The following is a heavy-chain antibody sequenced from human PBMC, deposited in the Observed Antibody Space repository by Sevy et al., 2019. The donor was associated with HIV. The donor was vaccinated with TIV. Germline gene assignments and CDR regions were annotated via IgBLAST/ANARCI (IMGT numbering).Heavy chain of an antibody. CDR1: GFIFSGYV. CDR3: AKDASSSRTGGTFQH. D-gene: IGHD6-13*01. V-gene: IGHV3-23*01. CDR2: ISASGGST. J-gene: IGHJ1*01. Sequence: GGSLRLSCAASGFIFSGYVMSWVRQAPGKGLEWVSGISASGGSTYYADSVKGRFTISRDNSKNTLDLQRNGLRVEDTAVYYCAKDASSSRTGGTFQHWGQGTLVTVSS.